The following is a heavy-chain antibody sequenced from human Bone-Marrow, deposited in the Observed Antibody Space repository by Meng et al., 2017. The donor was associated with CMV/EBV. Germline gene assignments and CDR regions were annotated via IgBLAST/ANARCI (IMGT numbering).Heavy chain of an antibody. J-gene: IGHJ4*02. CDR2: IYYSGST. Sequence: LTCTVSGGSISSGGYYWSWIRQHPGKGPEWIGYIYYSGSTYYNPSLKSRVTISVDTSKNQFSLKLSSVTAADTAVYYCARVNSGSFDYWGQGTLVTVSS. CDR3: ARVNSGSFDY. D-gene: IGHD1-26*01. CDR1: GGSISSGGYY. V-gene: IGHV4-31*03.